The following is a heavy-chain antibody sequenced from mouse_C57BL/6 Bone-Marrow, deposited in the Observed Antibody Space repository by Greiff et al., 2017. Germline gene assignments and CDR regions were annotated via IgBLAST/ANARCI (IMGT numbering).Heavy chain of an antibody. J-gene: IGHJ1*03. CDR2: IYPRDGST. CDR3: ARDYGSSYWYFDV. V-gene: IGHV1-85*01. Sequence: VQLVESGPELLKPGASVKLSCKASGYTFTSYDINWVKQRPGQGLEWIGWIYPRDGSTKYNEKFKGKATLTVDTSSSTAYMELHSLTSEDSAVYFCARDYGSSYWYFDVWGTGTTVTVSS. D-gene: IGHD1-1*01. CDR1: GYTFTSYD.